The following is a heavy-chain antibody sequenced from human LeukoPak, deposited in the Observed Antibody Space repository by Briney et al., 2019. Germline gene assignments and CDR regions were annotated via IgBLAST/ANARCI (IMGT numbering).Heavy chain of an antibody. D-gene: IGHD3-9*01. Sequence: SETLSLTCAVSGYSISSGYFWVWIRQPPGKGLEWIGSIYHTGATYYNPSLRSPVTISVDTSKNQFSLEVNSVTAADTAVYYCARDLGLTISANWFDPWSQGTLVTVSS. CDR2: IYHTGAT. J-gene: IGHJ5*02. CDR1: GYSISSGYF. V-gene: IGHV4-38-2*02. CDR3: ARDLGLTISANWFDP.